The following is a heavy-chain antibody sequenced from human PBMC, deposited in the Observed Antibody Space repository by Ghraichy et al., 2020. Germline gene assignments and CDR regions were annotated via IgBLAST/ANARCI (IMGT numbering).Heavy chain of an antibody. CDR3: ARRNYGDYPLGYFDL. CDR2: INHSGST. J-gene: IGHJ2*01. D-gene: IGHD4-17*01. Sequence: SETLSLTCAVYGGSFSGYYWSWIRQPPGKGLEWIGEINHSGSTNYNPSLKSRVTISVDTSKNQFSLKLSSVTAADTAVYYCARRNYGDYPLGYFDLWGRGTLVTVSS. CDR1: GGSFSGYY. V-gene: IGHV4-34*01.